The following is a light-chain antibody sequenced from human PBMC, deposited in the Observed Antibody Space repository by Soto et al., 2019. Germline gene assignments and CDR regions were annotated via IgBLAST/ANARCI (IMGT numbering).Light chain of an antibody. CDR3: QQRSSWPPIT. CDR1: QSLSSY. CDR2: DAS. J-gene: IGKJ5*01. Sequence: ELVLTQSPVTLSLSPGERATLSCRASQSLSSYLAWYQHKPGQAPRLPIYDASTSATGIPASFSGSGSGTDFTLTIDNLEPEDFAIYYCQQRSSWPPITFGQGTRLEIK. V-gene: IGKV3-11*01.